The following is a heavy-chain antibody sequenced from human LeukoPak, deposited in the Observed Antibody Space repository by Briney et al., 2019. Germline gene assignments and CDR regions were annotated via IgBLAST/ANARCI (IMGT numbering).Heavy chain of an antibody. CDR1: GGSFSGYY. D-gene: IGHD2-15*01. CDR2: INHSGST. CDR3: ARDRGYCSGGSCYSEAFDI. J-gene: IGHJ3*02. Sequence: SETLSLTCAVYGGSFSGYYWSWIRQPPGKGLEWIGEINHSGSTNYNPSLKSRVTISVDTSKNQFSLKLSSVTAADTAVYYCARDRGYCSGGSCYSEAFDIWGQGTMVTVSS. V-gene: IGHV4-34*01.